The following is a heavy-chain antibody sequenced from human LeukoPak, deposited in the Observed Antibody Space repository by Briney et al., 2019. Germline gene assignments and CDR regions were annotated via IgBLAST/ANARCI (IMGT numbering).Heavy chain of an antibody. J-gene: IGHJ6*02. CDR3: ARGVSINRMDV. CDR2: INHSGST. V-gene: IGHV4-34*01. D-gene: IGHD3-3*02. CDR1: GGSLSGYY. Sequence: PSETLSLTCAVYGGSLSGYYWSWIRQPPGKGLEWIGEINHSGSTNYNPSLKSRVTISVDTSKNQFSLKLSSVTAADTAVYYCARGVSINRMDVWGQGTTVTVSS.